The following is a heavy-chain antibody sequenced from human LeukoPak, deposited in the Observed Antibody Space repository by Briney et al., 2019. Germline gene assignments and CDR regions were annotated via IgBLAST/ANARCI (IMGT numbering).Heavy chain of an antibody. Sequence: GGSLRLSCAASGFTFSSYGMHWVRQAPGKGLEWVAVISYDGSNKYYADSVKGRFTISRDNSKNTLYLQMNSLRAEDTAVYYCAKDQAQKYDFWSGYLDCWGRGTLVTVSS. CDR2: ISYDGSNK. V-gene: IGHV3-30*18. CDR1: GFTFSSYG. J-gene: IGHJ4*02. D-gene: IGHD3-3*01. CDR3: AKDQAQKYDFWSGYLDC.